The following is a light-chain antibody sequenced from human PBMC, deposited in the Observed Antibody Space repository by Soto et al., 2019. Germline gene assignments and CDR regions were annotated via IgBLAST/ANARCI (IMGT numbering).Light chain of an antibody. CDR2: TAS. CDR3: QLYKNWYT. V-gene: IGKV3-15*01. CDR1: QSIGYN. J-gene: IGKJ2*01. Sequence: IVMTQSPDTLSVSPGERVTLSCRASQSIGYNLAWYQQKPGQAPRLLIQTASNRATGIPVRVSGSGSGTEFTLTISIVQSENFAVYFWQLYKNWYTCGQGTKLEIK.